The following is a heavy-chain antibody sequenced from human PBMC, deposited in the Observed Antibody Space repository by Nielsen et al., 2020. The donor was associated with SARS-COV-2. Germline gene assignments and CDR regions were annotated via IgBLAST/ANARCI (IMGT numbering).Heavy chain of an antibody. V-gene: IGHV5-51*01. J-gene: IGHJ6*02. Sequence: GESLKISCEGSGFRFSNSWVAWVRQMPGKGLEYIGVIYAGDSDTKYSPSFQGQVIMSADKSINTAYLQWNSLKASDTAMYFCARSAVGFTNYFYYRLDVWGQGTTVTVSS. D-gene: IGHD1-26*01. CDR2: IYAGDSDT. CDR1: GFRFSNSW. CDR3: ARSAVGFTNYFYYRLDV.